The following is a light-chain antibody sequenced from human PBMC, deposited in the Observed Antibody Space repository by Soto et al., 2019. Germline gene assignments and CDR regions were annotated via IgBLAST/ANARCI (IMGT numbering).Light chain of an antibody. CDR3: SSYTSSSTFYV. CDR1: SSDVGGYNY. V-gene: IGLV2-14*01. CDR2: EVS. J-gene: IGLJ1*01. Sequence: SALTQPASVSGSPGQSTTISCTGTSSDVGGYNYVSWYQQHPGKAPKLMIYEVSNRPSGVSYRFSGSKSGNTASLTISGLQAEDEADYYCSSYTSSSTFYVFGTGTKVTVL.